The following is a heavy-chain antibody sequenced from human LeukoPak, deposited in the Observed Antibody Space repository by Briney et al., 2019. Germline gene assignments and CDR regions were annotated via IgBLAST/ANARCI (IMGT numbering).Heavy chain of an antibody. Sequence: GGSLRLSCAASGFTFSSYCMHWVRQAPGKGLEWVAVIWYDGSNKYYADSVKGRFTISRDNSKNTLYLQMNSLRAEDTAVYYCARDLCSSTSCTLIDYWGQGTLVTVSS. CDR3: ARDLCSSTSCTLIDY. J-gene: IGHJ4*02. CDR2: IWYDGSNK. D-gene: IGHD2-2*01. V-gene: IGHV3-33*01. CDR1: GFTFSSYC.